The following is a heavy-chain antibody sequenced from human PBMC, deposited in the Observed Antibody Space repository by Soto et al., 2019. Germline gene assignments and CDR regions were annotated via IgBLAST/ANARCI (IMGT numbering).Heavy chain of an antibody. CDR2: IDPSDSYT. D-gene: IGHD6-13*01. CDR1: GYSFTSYW. V-gene: IGHV5-10-1*01. J-gene: IGHJ5*02. Sequence: GESLKISCKGSGYSFTSYWISWVRQMPGKGLEWMGRIDPSDSYTNYSPSFQGHVTISADKSISTAYLQWSSLKASDTAMYYCARGSIAATGIDWFDPWGQGALVTVSS. CDR3: ARGSIAATGIDWFDP.